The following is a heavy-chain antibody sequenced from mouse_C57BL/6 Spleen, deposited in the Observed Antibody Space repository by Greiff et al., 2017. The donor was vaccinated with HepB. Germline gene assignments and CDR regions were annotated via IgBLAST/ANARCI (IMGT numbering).Heavy chain of an antibody. CDR1: GFSFNTYA. D-gene: IGHD3-1*01. CDR2: IRSKSNNYAT. J-gene: IGHJ3*01. CDR3: VRHTGAY. V-gene: IGHV10-1*01. Sequence: EVHLVESGGGLVQPKGSLKLSCAASGFSFNTYAMNWVRQAPGKGLEWVARIRSKSNNYATYYADSVKDRFTISRNDSESMLYLQMNNLKTEDTAMYYCVRHTGAYWGQGTLVTVSA.